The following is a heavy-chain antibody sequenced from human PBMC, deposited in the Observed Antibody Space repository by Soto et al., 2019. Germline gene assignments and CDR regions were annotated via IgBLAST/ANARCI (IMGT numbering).Heavy chain of an antibody. CDR2: IYYVGST. J-gene: IGHJ4*02. CDR3: ARSTVAGTPFES. Sequence: SETLSLTCSVSGGPFISTKSYWGWIRQPPGKGLEWIGAIYYVGSTYHNPFLKSRATISVDTSKSQWSLKLVAVSAADTAVYYCARSTVAGTPFESWGQG. V-gene: IGHV4-39*01. D-gene: IGHD6-19*01. CDR1: GGPFISTKSY.